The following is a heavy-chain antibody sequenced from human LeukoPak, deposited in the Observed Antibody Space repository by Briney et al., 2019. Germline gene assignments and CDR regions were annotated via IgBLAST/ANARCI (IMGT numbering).Heavy chain of an antibody. CDR2: INPNSGGT. V-gene: IGHV1-2*06. J-gene: IGHJ4*02. CDR1: GYTFTGYY. Sequence: ASVKVSCKASGYTFTGYYMHWVRQAPGQGLEWMGRINPNSGGTNYAQKFQCRVTMTTATSISTAYMELSRLRSDDTAVYSCARDKAKGEAAAGFWGQGTLVTVSS. D-gene: IGHD6-13*01. CDR3: ARDKAKGEAAAGF.